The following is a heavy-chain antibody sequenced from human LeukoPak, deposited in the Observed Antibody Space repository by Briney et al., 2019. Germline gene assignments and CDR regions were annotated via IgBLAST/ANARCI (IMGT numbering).Heavy chain of an antibody. V-gene: IGHV4-34*01. Sequence: SETLSLTCAVYGGSFSGYYWSWIRQPPGKGLEWIGEINHSGSTNYNPSLKSRVTISVDTSKNQFSLKLSSVTAADTAVYYCARKIAPSGYSNWFDPWGQGTLVTVSS. D-gene: IGHD3-3*01. CDR1: GGSFSGYY. CDR3: ARKIAPSGYSNWFDP. CDR2: INHSGST. J-gene: IGHJ5*02.